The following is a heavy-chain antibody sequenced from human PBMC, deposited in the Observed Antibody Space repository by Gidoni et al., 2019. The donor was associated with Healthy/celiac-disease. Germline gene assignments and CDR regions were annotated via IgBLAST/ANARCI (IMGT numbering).Heavy chain of an antibody. V-gene: IGHV4-31*03. J-gene: IGHJ3*02. CDR3: ARDAKGVFGDYVGAFDI. CDR1: GGSIRSGGYY. D-gene: IGHD4-17*01. CDR2: IYYSGST. Sequence: QVQLQESGPGLVKPSQTLSLPCTVSGGSIRSGGYYWSWIRQHPGKGLEWIGYIYYSGSTYYNPSLKSRVTISVDTSKNQFSLKLSSVTAADTAVYYCARDAKGVFGDYVGAFDIWGQGTMVTVSS.